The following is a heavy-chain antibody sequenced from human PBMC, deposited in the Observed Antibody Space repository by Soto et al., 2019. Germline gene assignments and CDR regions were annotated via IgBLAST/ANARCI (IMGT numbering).Heavy chain of an antibody. J-gene: IGHJ6*02. V-gene: IGHV1-2*02. D-gene: IGHD2-2*01. CDR2: INPQTGGT. CDR1: GYTFTGYY. Sequence: GASVNVSCKASGYTFTGYYIHWVREAPGQGLEWMGWINPQTGGTSYAQKFQGRVTLSRXKXXXXAXLXLXXXXFDXAAVYFCARERYQVISDGMDVWGQGTTVTVSS. CDR3: ARERYQVISDGMDV.